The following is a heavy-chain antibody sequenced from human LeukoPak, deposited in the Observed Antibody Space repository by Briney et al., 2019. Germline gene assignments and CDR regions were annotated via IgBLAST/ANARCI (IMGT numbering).Heavy chain of an antibody. V-gene: IGHV1-46*01. J-gene: IGHJ4*02. D-gene: IGHD4-23*01. CDR1: GYTFTSYY. CDR3: ARDPPTTTVVTGDY. CDR2: INPSGGST. Sequence: ASVNASCKASGYTFTSYYMHWVRHAPGQWLEWMGIINPSGGSTSYAQKFQGRVTMHRDTPTSTVYMELSSLRSEDTAMYYCARDPPTTTVVTGDYWGQGTLVTVSS.